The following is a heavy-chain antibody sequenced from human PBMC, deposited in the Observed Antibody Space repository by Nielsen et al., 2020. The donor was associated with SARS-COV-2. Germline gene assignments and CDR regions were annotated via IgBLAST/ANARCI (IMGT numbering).Heavy chain of an antibody. D-gene: IGHD6-19*01. V-gene: IGHV3-9*01. J-gene: IGHJ4*02. CDR2: ISWNSGSI. CDR1: GFTFSGSA. Sequence: SLKISCVASGFTFSGSAMHWVRQAPGKGLEWVSGISWNSGSIGYADSVKGRFTISRDNAKNSLYLQMNSLRAEDTALYYCAKDISSGWKPAYYFDYWGQGTLVTVSS. CDR3: AKDISSGWKPAYYFDY.